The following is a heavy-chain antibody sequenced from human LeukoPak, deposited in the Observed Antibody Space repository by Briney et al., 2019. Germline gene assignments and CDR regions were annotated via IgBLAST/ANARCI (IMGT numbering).Heavy chain of an antibody. Sequence: GESLKISCKGSRYSFTSYWIAWVRQMPGKGLEWMGIIYPGDSDTRYSPSFQGQVTISADKSISTAYLQWNSLKASDTAIYYCARPRAAVGANIDYWGQGTLVTVSS. V-gene: IGHV5-51*01. D-gene: IGHD1-26*01. J-gene: IGHJ4*02. CDR2: IYPGDSDT. CDR3: ARPRAAVGANIDY. CDR1: RYSFTSYW.